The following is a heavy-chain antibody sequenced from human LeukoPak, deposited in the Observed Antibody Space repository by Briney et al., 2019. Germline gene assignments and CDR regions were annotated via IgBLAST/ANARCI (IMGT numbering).Heavy chain of an antibody. D-gene: IGHD3-10*01. CDR2: ISYDGSNK. V-gene: IGHV3-30*03. Sequence: PGGSLRLSCAASGFTFSSYGMHWVRQAPGKGLEWVAVISYDGSNKYYADSVKGRFTISRDNSKNTLYLQMNSLRAEDTAVYYCARLWGYYGSEHRIDAFDIWGQGTMVTVSS. CDR3: ARLWGYYGSEHRIDAFDI. CDR1: GFTFSSYG. J-gene: IGHJ3*02.